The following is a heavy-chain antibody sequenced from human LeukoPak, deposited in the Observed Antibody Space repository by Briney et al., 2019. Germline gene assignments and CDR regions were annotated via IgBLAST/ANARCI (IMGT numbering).Heavy chain of an antibody. CDR3: AREESGGYFDY. CDR2: IIPIFGTA. V-gene: IGHV1-69*13. D-gene: IGHD2-8*02. J-gene: IGHJ4*02. CDR1: GGTFSSYA. Sequence: ASVKVSCKSSGGTFSSYAIIWVRQAPGQGLEWMGGIIPIFGTANYAQKFQGRVTITADESTSTAYMELSSLRSEDTAVYYCAREESGGYFDYGGQGTLVTVSS.